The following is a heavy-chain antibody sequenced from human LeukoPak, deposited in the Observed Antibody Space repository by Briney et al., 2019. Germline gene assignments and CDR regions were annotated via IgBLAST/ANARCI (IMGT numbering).Heavy chain of an antibody. CDR3: ARHCSSTSRVPHWFDP. V-gene: IGHV4-39*01. CDR1: GGSISXXXXX. Sequence: XTVSGGSISXXXXXXGXXXXPPXXXXXXXXXIYYSGSTYYNPSLKSRVTISVDTSKNQFSLKLSSVTAADTAVYYCARHCSSTSRVPHWFDPWGQGTLVTVSS. CDR2: IYYSGST. J-gene: IGHJ5*02. D-gene: IGHD2-2*01.